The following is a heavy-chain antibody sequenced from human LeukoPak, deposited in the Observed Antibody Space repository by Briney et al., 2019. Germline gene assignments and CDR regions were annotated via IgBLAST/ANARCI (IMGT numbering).Heavy chain of an antibody. CDR1: GFTFSDYY. V-gene: IGHV3-11*06. Sequence: PGGSLRLSCAASGFTFSDYYMSWIRQAPGKGLEWVSYISSSSSYTNYADSVKGRFTISRANAKNSLYLQMNSLRAEDTAVYYCARVLWFGELLEYYFDYWGQGTLVTVSS. CDR3: ARVLWFGELLEYYFDY. J-gene: IGHJ4*02. CDR2: ISSSSSYT. D-gene: IGHD3-10*01.